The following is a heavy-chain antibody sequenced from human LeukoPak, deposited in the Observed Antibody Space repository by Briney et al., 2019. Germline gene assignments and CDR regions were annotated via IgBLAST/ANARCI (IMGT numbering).Heavy chain of an antibody. D-gene: IGHD2-2*01. Sequence: SQTLSLTCAISGDSVSSNCAAWNWIRQSPSRGLEWLGRTYYRSTWYNDYAVSVRGRITVNPDTSKNQFSLHLNSVTPEDTAVYYCARRLTQYDCFDPWGQGILVTVSS. J-gene: IGHJ5*02. CDR3: ARRLTQYDCFDP. V-gene: IGHV6-1*01. CDR1: GDSVSSNCAA. CDR2: TYYRSTWYN.